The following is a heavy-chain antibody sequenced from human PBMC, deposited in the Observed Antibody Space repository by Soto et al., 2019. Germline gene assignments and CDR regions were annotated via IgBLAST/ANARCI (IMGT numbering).Heavy chain of an antibody. Sequence: ASVKVSCKASGYTFTSYGISWVRQAPGQGLEWMGWISAYNGNTNYAQKLQGRVTMTTDTSTSTAYMELRSLRSDDTAVYYCARGAGYTIFGVVISTDYYYGMDVWGQGXTVTVSS. CDR1: GYTFTSYG. D-gene: IGHD3-3*01. J-gene: IGHJ6*02. V-gene: IGHV1-18*01. CDR3: ARGAGYTIFGVVISTDYYYGMDV. CDR2: ISAYNGNT.